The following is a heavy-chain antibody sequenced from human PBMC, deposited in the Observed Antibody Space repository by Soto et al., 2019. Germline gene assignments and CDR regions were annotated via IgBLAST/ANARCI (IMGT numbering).Heavy chain of an antibody. CDR3: AKGPRKSQVLTDYYKPIYYFDF. CDR1: GFTFSSYA. CDR2: LSGSGYST. V-gene: IGHV3-23*01. Sequence: PGGSLRLSCVASGFTFSSYAMGWVRQAPGKGLEWVSALSGSGYSTYYADSLKGRFTISRDNSKNTLYLQVNSLRAEDTAVYFCAKGPRKSQVLTDYYKPIYYFDFWGLGTXVTVSS. D-gene: IGHD3-9*01. J-gene: IGHJ4*02.